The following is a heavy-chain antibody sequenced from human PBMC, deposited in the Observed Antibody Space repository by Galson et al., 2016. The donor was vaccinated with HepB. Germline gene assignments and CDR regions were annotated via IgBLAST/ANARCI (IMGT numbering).Heavy chain of an antibody. CDR1: GDSMSSRNW. CDR2: IYQSGST. V-gene: IGHV4-4*01. CDR3: VRQNFHYYGLDV. Sequence: LSLTCAVSGDSMSSRNWWTWVRQAPGKGLEWIGEIYQSGSTNYNPTLKSRVAISVDKSKNQFILRLSSVTAADTAVYFCVRQNFHYYGLDVWGQGTTVTVSS. J-gene: IGHJ6*02. D-gene: IGHD2/OR15-2a*01.